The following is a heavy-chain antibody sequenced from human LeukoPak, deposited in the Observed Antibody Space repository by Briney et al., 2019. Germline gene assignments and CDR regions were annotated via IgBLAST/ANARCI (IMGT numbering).Heavy chain of an antibody. Sequence: SETLSLTCTVSGVSISFYYWSWIRQPPGRGLEWIGYISYSGNTNYNPSLKSRVTISVDTSKNQFSLKLSAVTAADTAVYYCARGGSGYDWFDPWGQGTLVTVSS. CDR2: ISYSGNT. CDR3: ARGGSGYDWFDP. J-gene: IGHJ5*02. CDR1: GVSISFYY. D-gene: IGHD5-12*01. V-gene: IGHV4-59*01.